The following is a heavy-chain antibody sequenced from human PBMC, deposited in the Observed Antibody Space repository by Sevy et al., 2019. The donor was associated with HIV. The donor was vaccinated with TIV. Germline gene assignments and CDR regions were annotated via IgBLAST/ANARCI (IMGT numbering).Heavy chain of an antibody. CDR2: INEDGTTK. CDR1: GFTFSGYW. Sequence: GGSLRLSCAASGFTFSGYWMHWVRQAPGKGLEWVANINEDGTTKYYVDSVKGRFTISRDNAKKSLFLQMNNLGVDDTAIYYCARAIGAAAAYRGQGTLVTVSS. D-gene: IGHD2-2*01. CDR3: ARAIGAAAAY. J-gene: IGHJ4*02. V-gene: IGHV3-7*03.